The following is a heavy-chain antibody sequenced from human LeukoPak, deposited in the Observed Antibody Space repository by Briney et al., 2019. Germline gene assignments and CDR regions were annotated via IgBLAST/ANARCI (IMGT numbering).Heavy chain of an antibody. CDR3: ARTSIAARRADFDY. J-gene: IGHJ4*02. Sequence: ASVKVSCKTSGYTFTDYYIHWMRQAPGQGREWMGWINSNSGGTSYAQKFQGRVTLTRDTPTRTAFMELNRLTSDDTAVYYCARTSIAARRADFDYWGQGSVVTVSS. D-gene: IGHD6-6*01. CDR2: INSNSGGT. V-gene: IGHV1-2*02. CDR1: GYTFTDYY.